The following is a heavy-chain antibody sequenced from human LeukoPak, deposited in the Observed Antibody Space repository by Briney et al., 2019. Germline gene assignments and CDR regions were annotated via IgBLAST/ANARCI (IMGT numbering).Heavy chain of an antibody. Sequence: SQTLSLTCTVSGGSISSGSYYWSWIRQPAGKGLEWIGRIYTSGSTNYNPSLRSRVTISVDTSKNQFSLKLSSVTAADTAVYYCARELDWGAVNDAFDIWGQGTMVTVSS. CDR2: IYTSGST. V-gene: IGHV4-61*02. J-gene: IGHJ3*02. CDR1: GGSISSGSYY. D-gene: IGHD3/OR15-3a*01. CDR3: ARELDWGAVNDAFDI.